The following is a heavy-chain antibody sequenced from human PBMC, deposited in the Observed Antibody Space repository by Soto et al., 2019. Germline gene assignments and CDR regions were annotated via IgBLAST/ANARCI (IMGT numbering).Heavy chain of an antibody. J-gene: IGHJ4*02. Sequence: SETLSLTCTVSSGSINKYCWSWIRQPPGKELEWIGYICDSGSTNYNPSLTSRVTMSVDTSKNQFSLNLSSMTAADTAIYYRARQGENDYFDFWGQGALVTVSS. CDR1: SGSINKYC. CDR3: ARQGENDYFDF. D-gene: IGHD3-16*01. CDR2: ICDSGST. V-gene: IGHV4-59*08.